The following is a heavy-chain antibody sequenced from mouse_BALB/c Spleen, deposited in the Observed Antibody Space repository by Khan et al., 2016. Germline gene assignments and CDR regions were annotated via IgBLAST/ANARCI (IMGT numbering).Heavy chain of an antibody. J-gene: IGHJ1*01. CDR3: VRVNYYDNSYEYFDV. D-gene: IGHD1-1*01. V-gene: IGHV5-6-5*01. CDR2: ISNGGSA. Sequence: EVELVESGGGLVKPGGSLKLSCAASGFTFSNYAMSWVRQTPEKRLEWVASISNGGSAYYPDSVKGRFTTSRDNARNILYLQMSSLRSEDTAMYXCVRVNYYDNSYEYFDVWGPGTTVTVSS. CDR1: GFTFSNYA.